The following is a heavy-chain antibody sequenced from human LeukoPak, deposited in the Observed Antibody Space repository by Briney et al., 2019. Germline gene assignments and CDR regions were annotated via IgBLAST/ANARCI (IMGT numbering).Heavy chain of an antibody. CDR1: GYTFTSYG. CDR2: ISAYNGNT. J-gene: IGHJ4*02. Sequence: ASVKVSCKASGYTFTSYGISWVRQAPGQGLEWMGWISAYNGNTNYAQKLQGRVTMTTDTSTSTAYMELRSLRSDDTAVYYCARVSFYYGSGRSDVYWGQGTLVTVSS. D-gene: IGHD3-10*01. CDR3: ARVSFYYGSGRSDVY. V-gene: IGHV1-18*01.